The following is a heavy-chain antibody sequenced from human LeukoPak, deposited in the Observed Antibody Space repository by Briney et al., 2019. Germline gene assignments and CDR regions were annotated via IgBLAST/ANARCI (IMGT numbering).Heavy chain of an antibody. Sequence: GGSLRLSCAASGFTFSSYDMHWVRQATGKGLEWVSAIDAAGDTYYPGFVKGRFTISRENAKNSLYLQMNSLRAGDTAVYYCARSGKPAVFDIWGQGTKVTVSS. CDR3: ARSGKPAVFDI. J-gene: IGHJ3*02. CDR1: GFTFSSYD. D-gene: IGHD1-14*01. CDR2: IDAAGDT. V-gene: IGHV3-13*04.